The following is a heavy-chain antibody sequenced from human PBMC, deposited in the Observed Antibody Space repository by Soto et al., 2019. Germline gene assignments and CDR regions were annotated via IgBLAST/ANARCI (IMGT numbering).Heavy chain of an antibody. CDR2: ITTSGTTI. V-gene: IGHV3-11*01. D-gene: IGHD3-16*01. CDR3: ARHHRYGGNAFDI. CDR1: GFTLSDYY. Sequence: QVQLVESGGDLVKPGGSLRLSCAASGFTLSDYYMSWIRQAPGKGLEWVSYITTSGTTIFYADSVKGRFTISRDNAKNSLSLHMNSLRAEDTAVYYCARHHRYGGNAFDIWGQGTTVTVSS. J-gene: IGHJ3*02.